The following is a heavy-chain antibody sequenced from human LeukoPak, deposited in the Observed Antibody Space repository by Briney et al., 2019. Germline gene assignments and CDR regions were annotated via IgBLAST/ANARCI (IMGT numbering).Heavy chain of an antibody. V-gene: IGHV3-23*01. D-gene: IGHD4/OR15-4a*01. J-gene: IGHJ4*02. Sequence: GGSLRLSCAASGFTFSSYAMSWLRQAPGTGLEWVSAISGSGGSTYYADSVQGRFTISRDNSKNTLYLQMNSLRAEDTAVYYCARRAGAYLHPYDYWGQGTMVTVSS. CDR2: ISGSGGST. CDR3: ARRAGAYLHPYDY. CDR1: GFTFSSYA.